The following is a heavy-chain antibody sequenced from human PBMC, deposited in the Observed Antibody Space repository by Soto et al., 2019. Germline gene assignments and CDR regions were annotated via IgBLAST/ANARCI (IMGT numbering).Heavy chain of an antibody. Sequence: ASVKVSCKASGYTFTSYGISWVRQAPGQGLEWMGWISAYNGNANYAQKLQGTVTMTTDTSTSTAYMELRSLRSDDTAVYYCARHYGDNYYYYGMDVWGQGTTVTVSS. V-gene: IGHV1-18*04. CDR1: GYTFTSYG. D-gene: IGHD4-17*01. J-gene: IGHJ6*02. CDR3: ARHYGDNYYYYGMDV. CDR2: ISAYNGNA.